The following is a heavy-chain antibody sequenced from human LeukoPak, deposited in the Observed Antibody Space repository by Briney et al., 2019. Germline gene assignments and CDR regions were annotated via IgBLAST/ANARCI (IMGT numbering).Heavy chain of an antibody. CDR3: ARCGGGTTCPSYYYFYMDV. V-gene: IGHV1-69*13. CDR2: IIPVFAIA. CDR1: GGNFGSYA. J-gene: IGHJ6*03. D-gene: IGHD2-15*01. Sequence: SVKVSCKASGGNFGSYAINWVRQAPGQGLEWMGGIIPVFAIANYAQKFQGRVTITADESTSTAYMELSSLRSEDTAVYYCARCGGGTTCPSYYYFYMDVWGKGTTVTISS.